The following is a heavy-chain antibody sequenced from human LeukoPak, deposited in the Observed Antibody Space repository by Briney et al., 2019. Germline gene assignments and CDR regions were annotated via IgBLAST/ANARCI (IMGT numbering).Heavy chain of an antibody. J-gene: IGHJ4*02. CDR3: ARDGPDGVDY. CDR2: IYYSGST. D-gene: IGHD1-14*01. Sequence: SETLSLICTVSGGSISSYYWSWIRQPPGKGLEWIGYIYYSGSTNYNPSLKSRVTISVDTSKNQFSLKLSSVTAADTAVYYCARDGPDGVDYWGQGTLVTVSS. CDR1: GGSISSYY. V-gene: IGHV4-59*01.